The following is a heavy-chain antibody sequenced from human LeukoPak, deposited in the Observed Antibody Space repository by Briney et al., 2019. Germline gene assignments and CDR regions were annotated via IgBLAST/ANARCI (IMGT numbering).Heavy chain of an antibody. CDR2: INHSGST. CDR3: ARLRYCTNGVCYLAARDY. Sequence: SETLSLTCAVYGGSFSGYYWSWIRQPPGKGLEWIGEINHSGSTNYNPSLKSRVTISVDTSKNQFSLKLSSVTAADTAVYYCARLRYCTNGVCYLAARDYWGQGTLVTVFS. CDR1: GGSFSGYY. V-gene: IGHV4-34*01. D-gene: IGHD2-8*01. J-gene: IGHJ4*02.